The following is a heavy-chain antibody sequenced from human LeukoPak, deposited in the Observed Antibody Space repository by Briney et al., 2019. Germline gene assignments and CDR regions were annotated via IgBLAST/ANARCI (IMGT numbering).Heavy chain of an antibody. Sequence: SETLSLTCAVYGGSFSGYYWSWIRQPPGKGLEWIGEIKHSGSTNYNPSLKSRAIISVDKSKNQFSLKLSSVTAADTAVYYCASDPLSSGFDYWGQGTLVTVSP. CDR2: IKHSGST. CDR1: GGSFSGYY. CDR3: ASDPLSSGFDY. D-gene: IGHD3-22*01. J-gene: IGHJ4*02. V-gene: IGHV4-34*01.